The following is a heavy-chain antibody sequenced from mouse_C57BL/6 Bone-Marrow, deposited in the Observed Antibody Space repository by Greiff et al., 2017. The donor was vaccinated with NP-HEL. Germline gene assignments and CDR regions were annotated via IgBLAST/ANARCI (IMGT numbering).Heavy chain of an antibody. CDR1: GYTFTSYW. CDR2: IDPSDSYT. CDR3: ARERDGYCGYFDY. V-gene: IGHV1-59*01. Sequence: VQLQQPGAELVRPGTSVKLSCKASGYTFTSYWMHWVKQRPGQGLEWIGVIDPSDSYTNYNQKFKGKATLTVDTSSSTAYMQLSSPTSEDSAVYYGARERDGYCGYFDYWGQGTTLTVSS. J-gene: IGHJ2*01. D-gene: IGHD2-3*01.